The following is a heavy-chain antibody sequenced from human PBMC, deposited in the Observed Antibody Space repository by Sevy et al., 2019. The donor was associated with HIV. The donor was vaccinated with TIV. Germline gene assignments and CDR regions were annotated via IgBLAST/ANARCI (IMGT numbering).Heavy chain of an antibody. Sequence: SETLSLTCTVSGGSISSSSYYWGWIRQPPGKGLGWIGSIYYSGSTYYNPSLKSRVTISVDTSKNQFSLKLSSVTAADTAVYYCAPFGGVTPFDYWGQGTLVTVSS. CDR1: GGSISSSSYY. CDR3: APFGGVTPFDY. D-gene: IGHD3-16*01. V-gene: IGHV4-39*01. CDR2: IYYSGST. J-gene: IGHJ4*02.